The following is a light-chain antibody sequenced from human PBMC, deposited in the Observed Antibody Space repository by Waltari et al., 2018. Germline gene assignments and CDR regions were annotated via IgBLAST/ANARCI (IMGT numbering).Light chain of an antibody. CDR2: GAS. V-gene: IGKV3-20*01. J-gene: IGKJ4*01. CDR1: QSVSRSY. Sequence: EIVLTQSPDPLSLSTGERDTLSCRASQSVSRSYLAWYQQKPGQAPRLLIYGASSRATGIPDRFSGSGSGTDFTLTISRLEPEDFAVYYCQQYGSLLTFGGGTKVEIK. CDR3: QQYGSLLT.